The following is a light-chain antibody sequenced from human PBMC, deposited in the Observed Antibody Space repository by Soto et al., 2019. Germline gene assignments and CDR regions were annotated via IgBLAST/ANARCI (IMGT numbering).Light chain of an antibody. CDR3: QSYDSSIPVV. CDR2: EDN. CDR1: SGSIASNY. V-gene: IGLV6-57*03. J-gene: IGLJ2*01. Sequence: NFMLTQPHSVSESPGKTVTISCTRSSGSIASNYVQWYQQRPGSAPTTVIYEDNQRPSGVPDRFSGSIDSSSNSASLTISGLKTEDEADYCQSYDSSIPVVFGGGTKLTVL.